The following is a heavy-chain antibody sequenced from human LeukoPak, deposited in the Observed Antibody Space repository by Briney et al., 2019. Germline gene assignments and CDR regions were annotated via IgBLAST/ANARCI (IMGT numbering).Heavy chain of an antibody. CDR1: GGSISSSSYY. Sequence: SETLSLTCTVSGGSISSSSYYWGWIRQPPGKGLEWIGSIYYSGSTYYNPSLKSRVTISVDTSKNQFSLKLSSVTAADTAVYYCASPRGGYLFDYWGQGTLVTVSS. J-gene: IGHJ4*02. CDR2: IYYSGST. CDR3: ASPRGGYLFDY. D-gene: IGHD1-26*01. V-gene: IGHV4-39*01.